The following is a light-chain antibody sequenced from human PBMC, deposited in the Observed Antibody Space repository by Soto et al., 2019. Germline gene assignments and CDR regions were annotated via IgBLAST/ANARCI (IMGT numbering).Light chain of an antibody. CDR3: LQYGSSPRT. V-gene: IGKV3-20*01. CDR1: QSVSSNY. J-gene: IGKJ5*01. Sequence: NVLTQSAGTLSLSPGERATLSCRASQSVSSNYLAWYQHKPGQAPRLLIYGASSRATGIPDRLSGSGSGTDFTLTISRLEPEDFAVYYGLQYGSSPRTFGQGTRLEIK. CDR2: GAS.